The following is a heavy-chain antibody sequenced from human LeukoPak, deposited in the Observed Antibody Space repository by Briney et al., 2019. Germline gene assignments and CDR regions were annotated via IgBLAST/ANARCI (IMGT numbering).Heavy chain of an antibody. Sequence: GGSLRLSCAASGFTFSSYAMSWVRQAPGKGLEWVSAISGSGGSTYYADSVKGRFTISRDNSKNTLYLQMNSLRAEDTAVYYCAKDWERITIFGVVIICGAFDIWGQGTMVTVSS. CDR2: ISGSGGST. CDR1: GFTFSSYA. D-gene: IGHD3-3*01. V-gene: IGHV3-23*01. J-gene: IGHJ3*02. CDR3: AKDWERITIFGVVIICGAFDI.